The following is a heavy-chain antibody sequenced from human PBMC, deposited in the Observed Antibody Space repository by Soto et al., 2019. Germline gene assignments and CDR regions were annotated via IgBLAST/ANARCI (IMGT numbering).Heavy chain of an antibody. CDR1: GGSFSGYY. CDR3: ARGKVPYYYYGMDV. V-gene: IGHV4-34*01. CDR2: INHSGST. D-gene: IGHD3-10*01. Sequence: PSETLSLTCAVYGGSFSGYYWSWIRPPPGKGLEWIGEINHSGSTNYNPSLKSRVTISVDTSKNQFSLKLSSVTAADTAVYYCARGKVPYYYYGMDVWGQGTTVTVSS. J-gene: IGHJ6*02.